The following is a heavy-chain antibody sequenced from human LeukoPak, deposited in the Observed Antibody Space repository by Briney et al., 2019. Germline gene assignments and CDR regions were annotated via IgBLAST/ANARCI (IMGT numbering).Heavy chain of an antibody. D-gene: IGHD3-10*01. CDR3: ARDRGITRFDI. CDR1: GGSISSYY. Sequence: SETLSLTCTVSGGSISSYYWSWIRQPPGKGLEWIGYIYYSGSTNYNPSLKSRVTISVDTSKNQFSLKLSSVTAADTAVYYRARDRGITRFDIWGQGTMVTVSS. J-gene: IGHJ3*02. CDR2: IYYSGST. V-gene: IGHV4-59*01.